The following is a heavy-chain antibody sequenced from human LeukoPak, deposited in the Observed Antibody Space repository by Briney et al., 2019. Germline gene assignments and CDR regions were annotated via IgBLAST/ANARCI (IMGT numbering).Heavy chain of an antibody. Sequence: PSETLSLTCTVSGGSISSSSYFWAWIRQPPGMGLEWIGNIYYSGSTYYNPSLKSRVTISVDTSKNQFSLKLSSVTAADTAVYYCARGRTFSAEWFDPWGQGTLVTVSS. V-gene: IGHV4-39*07. CDR3: ARGRTFSAEWFDP. CDR1: GGSISSSSYF. D-gene: IGHD3-3*02. CDR2: IYYSGST. J-gene: IGHJ5*02.